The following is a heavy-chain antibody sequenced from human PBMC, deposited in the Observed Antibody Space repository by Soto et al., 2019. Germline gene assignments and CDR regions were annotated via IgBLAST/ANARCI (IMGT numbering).Heavy chain of an antibody. V-gene: IGHV4-34*01. J-gene: IGHJ4*02. D-gene: IGHD5-12*01. CDR3: ARGQEGVVATH. CDR1: GGSLSGYY. CDR2: IKDGGLT. Sequence: QVQLQQWGAGLLKPSETLSLTCVMYGGSLSGYYWSWIRQPPGKGLEWIGEIKDGGLTNYSPSLKRRVAESVDRHLNQFSLQLHSLTAADTAVYCCARGQEGVVATHWDQGALVTVSS.